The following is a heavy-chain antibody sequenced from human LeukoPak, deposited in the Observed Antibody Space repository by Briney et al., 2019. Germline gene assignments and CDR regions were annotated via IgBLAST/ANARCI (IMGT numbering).Heavy chain of an antibody. D-gene: IGHD5-12*01. J-gene: IGHJ4*02. CDR2: IYHSGST. CDR1: GYSISSGYY. CDR3: ARDRSGYDLYY. V-gene: IGHV4-38-2*02. Sequence: PSETLSLTCAVSGYSISSGYYWGWIRQPPGKGLEWIGSIYHSGSTYYNPSLKSRVTISVDTSKNQFSLKLSSVTAADTAVYYCARDRSGYDLYYWGQGTLVTVSS.